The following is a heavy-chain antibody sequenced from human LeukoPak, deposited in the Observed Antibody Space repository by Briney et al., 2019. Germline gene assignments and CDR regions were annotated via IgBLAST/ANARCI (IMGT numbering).Heavy chain of an antibody. J-gene: IGHJ4*02. D-gene: IGHD1-26*01. V-gene: IGHV4-34*01. Sequence: PSETLSLTCAVYGGSFSGYYWSWIRQPPGKGLEWIGEINHSGSTNYNPSLKSRVTISVDTSKNQFSLKLSSVTAADTAVYYCARLSNAQGGATILDYWGQGTLVTVSS. CDR2: INHSGST. CDR3: ARLSNAQGGATILDY. CDR1: GGSFSGYY.